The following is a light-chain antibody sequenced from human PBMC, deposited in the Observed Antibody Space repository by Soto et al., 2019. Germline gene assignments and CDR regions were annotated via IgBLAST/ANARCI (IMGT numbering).Light chain of an antibody. CDR2: DAS. J-gene: IGKJ5*01. V-gene: IGKV1-33*01. Sequence: MAQSPASRSASVVDIVTITCQASQNINNYLNWYQQKPGRAPKLLIYDASNLEAGVPSRFRGSGSGTDFTFTISRLQPEDIATYYCQQYENLPTFGQGTRLEIK. CDR1: QNINNY. CDR3: QQYENLPT.